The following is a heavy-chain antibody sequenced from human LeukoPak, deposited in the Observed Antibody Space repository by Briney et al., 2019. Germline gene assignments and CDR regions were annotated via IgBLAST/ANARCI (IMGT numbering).Heavy chain of an antibody. Sequence: PGGSLRLSCAASGFTFSSHWMHWVRQAPGKGLVWVSRINTDGEITTYADSVKGRFTISRDNAKSTLYLQMNSLRAEDTAVYYCAGDLGYCETTTCYKPFDYWGQGALVTVSS. J-gene: IGHJ4*02. CDR1: GFTFSSHW. CDR2: INTDGEIT. D-gene: IGHD2-2*02. V-gene: IGHV3-74*01. CDR3: AGDLGYCETTTCYKPFDY.